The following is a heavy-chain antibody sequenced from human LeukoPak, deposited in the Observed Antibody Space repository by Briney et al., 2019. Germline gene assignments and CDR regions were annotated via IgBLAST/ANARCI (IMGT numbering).Heavy chain of an antibody. V-gene: IGHV4/OR15-8*02. CDR1: GGSISGTNW. J-gene: IGHJ4*02. Sequence: SETLFLTCGVSGGSISGTNWRSWVRQPPGQGLEWIGEISLAGQTNYNPSLNGRVTMSLDKSSNQLSLHLTSVTAADTATYFCSRESGPFCPFGYWGQGTLVIVSS. CDR3: SRESGPFCPFGY. D-gene: IGHD1-26*01. CDR2: ISLAGQT.